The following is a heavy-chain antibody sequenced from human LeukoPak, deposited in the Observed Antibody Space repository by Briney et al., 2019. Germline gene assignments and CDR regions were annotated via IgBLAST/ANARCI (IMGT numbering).Heavy chain of an antibody. Sequence: GESLRLSCAASGFTFSSYAMSWVRQAPGKGLEWVSAISGSGGSTYYADSVEGRFTISRDNSKNTLYLQMNSLRPEDTAVFYCAKMDDWLVRGGSYFDYWGQGALVTVSS. CDR2: ISGSGGST. J-gene: IGHJ4*02. V-gene: IGHV3-23*01. CDR3: AKMDDWLVRGGSYFDY. D-gene: IGHD6-19*01. CDR1: GFTFSSYA.